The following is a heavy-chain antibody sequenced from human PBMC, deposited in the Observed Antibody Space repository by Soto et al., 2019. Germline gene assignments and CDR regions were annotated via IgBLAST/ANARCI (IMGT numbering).Heavy chain of an antibody. D-gene: IGHD3-9*01. Sequence: EVQLLESGGGLVQPGGSLRLSCAASGFTFSSSVMTWVRQAPGKGLEWVSAIGGSDYSTYYADSVKGRFTISRDNSKNTLYLQMNSLRAEDTAVYYCATDVRPGYDPWGQGTLVTVSS. J-gene: IGHJ5*02. CDR2: IGGSDYST. CDR3: ATDVRPGYDP. V-gene: IGHV3-23*01. CDR1: GFTFSSSV.